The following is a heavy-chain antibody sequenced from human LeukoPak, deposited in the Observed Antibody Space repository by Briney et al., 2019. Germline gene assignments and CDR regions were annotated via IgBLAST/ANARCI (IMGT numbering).Heavy chain of an antibody. V-gene: IGHV4-39*01. CDR3: ASSLSGGTTFWFDP. J-gene: IGHJ5*02. CDR2: IHYSGTT. CDR1: GGSISGSRYF. Sequence: PSETLSLTCTVSGGSISGSRYFWGWIRQPPGKGLEWIGSIHYSGTTYYNPSLKSRPTISVDTSKNQFSLQLSSVTAADTAAYYCASSLSGGTTFWFDPWGQGTLVTVSS. D-gene: IGHD1-7*01.